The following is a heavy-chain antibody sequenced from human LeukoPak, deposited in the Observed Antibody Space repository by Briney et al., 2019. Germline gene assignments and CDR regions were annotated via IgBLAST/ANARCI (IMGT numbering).Heavy chain of an antibody. CDR3: AKGHINSGSYYYFDY. CDR2: ISWNSGNI. CDR1: GFTFSSYW. D-gene: IGHD3-10*01. V-gene: IGHV3-9*01. Sequence: GGSLRLSCAASGFTFSSYWMHWVRQAPGKGLEWVSHISWNSGNIGYADSVKGRFTISRDNAKNSLYLQMNSLRAEDTALYYCAKGHINSGSYYYFDYWGRGTLVTVSS. J-gene: IGHJ4*02.